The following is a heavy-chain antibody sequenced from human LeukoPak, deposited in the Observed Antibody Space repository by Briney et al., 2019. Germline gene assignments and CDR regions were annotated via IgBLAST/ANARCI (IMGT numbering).Heavy chain of an antibody. D-gene: IGHD2-21*02. CDR3: ARAPDGAYCGGDCYSNALNAFDI. J-gene: IGHJ3*02. Sequence: SVKVSCKASGGTFSSYAISWVRQAPGQGLEWMGGIIPIFGTANYAQKFQGRVTITADESTSTAYMELSSLRSEDTAVYYCARAPDGAYCGGDCYSNALNAFDIWGQGTMVTVSS. V-gene: IGHV1-69*13. CDR1: GGTFSSYA. CDR2: IIPIFGTA.